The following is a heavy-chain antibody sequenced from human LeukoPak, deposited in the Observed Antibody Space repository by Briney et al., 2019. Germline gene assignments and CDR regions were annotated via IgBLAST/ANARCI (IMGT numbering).Heavy chain of an antibody. CDR1: GGSISSYY. CDR2: IYYSGST. Sequence: PSETLSLTCTVSGGSISSYYWSWIRQPPGKGLEWIGYIYYSGSTNYNPSLKSRVTISVDTSKNQFSLKLSSVTAADTAVYYCARVWGSSGWYLMLGFDYWGRGTLVTVSS. V-gene: IGHV4-59*01. D-gene: IGHD6-19*01. J-gene: IGHJ4*02. CDR3: ARVWGSSGWYLMLGFDY.